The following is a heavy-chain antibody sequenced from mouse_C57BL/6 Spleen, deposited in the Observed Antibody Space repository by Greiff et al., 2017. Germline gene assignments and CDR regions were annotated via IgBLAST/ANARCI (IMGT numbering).Heavy chain of an antibody. J-gene: IGHJ3*01. D-gene: IGHD2-4*01. CDR3: ARLWGDYDYDGFAY. V-gene: IGHV1-82*01. Sequence: QVQLQQSGPELVKPGASVKISCKASGYAFSSSWMNWVKQRPGKGLEWIGRIYPGDGDTNYNGKFKGKATLTADKSSSTAYMQLSSLTSEDSAVYFCARLWGDYDYDGFAYWGQGTLVTVSA. CDR2: IYPGDGDT. CDR1: GYAFSSSW.